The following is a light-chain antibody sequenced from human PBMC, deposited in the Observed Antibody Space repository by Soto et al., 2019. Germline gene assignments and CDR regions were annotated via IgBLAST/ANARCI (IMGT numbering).Light chain of an antibody. CDR3: SSYGGSNNLL. V-gene: IGLV2-8*01. Sequence: QSVLTQPPSASGSPGQSVTISCTGTSRDIGGYDFVSWYQQHPGKAPKLLIYDVIKRPSGVPDRFSGSKSGNTASLTVSGLQTDDEADYYCSSYGGSNNLLFGGGTKVTV. CDR2: DVI. J-gene: IGLJ2*01. CDR1: SRDIGGYDF.